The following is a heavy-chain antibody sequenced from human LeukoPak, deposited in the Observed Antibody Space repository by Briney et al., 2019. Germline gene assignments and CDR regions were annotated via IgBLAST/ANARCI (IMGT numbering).Heavy chain of an antibody. D-gene: IGHD3-10*01. Sequence: GGSLRLSCAASGFTFSSYWMTWVRRAPGKGLEWVANIKQDGSEKYYVDSVKGRFTISRDNAKNSLYLQMNSLRAEDTAVYYCARDSATYYYGSGSLASWGQGTLVTVSS. CDR3: ARDSATYYYGSGSLAS. V-gene: IGHV3-7*01. CDR1: GFTFSSYW. J-gene: IGHJ4*02. CDR2: IKQDGSEK.